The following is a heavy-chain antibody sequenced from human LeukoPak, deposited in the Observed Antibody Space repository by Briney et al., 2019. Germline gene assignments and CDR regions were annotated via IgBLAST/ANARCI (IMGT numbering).Heavy chain of an antibody. V-gene: IGHV1-8*01. D-gene: IGHD3-10*01. CDR1: GYTFTNYG. J-gene: IGHJ4*02. Sequence: ASVKVSCKPSGYTFTNYGFSWVRQATGQGLEWMGWMNPNSGNTGYAQKFQGRVTITRNTSISTAYMELSSLRSEDTAVYYCARGLYYGSGSYGHHYDYWGQGTLVTVSS. CDR3: ARGLYYGSGSYGHHYDY. CDR2: MNPNSGNT.